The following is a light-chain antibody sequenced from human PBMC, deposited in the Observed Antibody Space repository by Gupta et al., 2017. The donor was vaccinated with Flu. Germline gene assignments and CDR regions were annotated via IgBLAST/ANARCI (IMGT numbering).Light chain of an antibody. J-gene: IGKJ1*01. CDR2: QAS. CDR3: QHYIIYPQP. Sequence: DIQMTQSPSTLSAYVGDRVTINCRASQSINDWLAWYQQKPGKAPKLLIYQASNLESWVPSRFSGSGSGTEFALTISSLQPDDFATYYCQHYIIYPQPFGQGTRVEVK. V-gene: IGKV1-5*03. CDR1: QSINDW.